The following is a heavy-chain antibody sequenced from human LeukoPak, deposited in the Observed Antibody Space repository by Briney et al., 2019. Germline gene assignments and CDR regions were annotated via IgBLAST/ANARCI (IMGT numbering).Heavy chain of an antibody. CDR2: INPNSGGT. V-gene: IGHV1-2*02. CDR3: VRGDTSGYYRSAFDI. Sequence: ASVEVSCKASGYTFTGYYMHWVRQAPGQGLEWMGWINPNSGGTNYAQKFQGRVTMSRDTSISTAYMELSSLRSDDTAVYFCVRGDTSGYYRSAFDIWGQGTMVTVSS. D-gene: IGHD3-22*01. J-gene: IGHJ3*02. CDR1: GYTFTGYY.